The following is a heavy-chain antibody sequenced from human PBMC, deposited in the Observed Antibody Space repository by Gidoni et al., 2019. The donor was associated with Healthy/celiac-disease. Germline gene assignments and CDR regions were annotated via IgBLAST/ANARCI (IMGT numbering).Heavy chain of an antibody. CDR2: INHSGST. CDR3: ARVNYDSSGYRDAFDI. J-gene: IGHJ3*02. V-gene: IGHV4-34*01. Sequence: QVQLQQWGAGLLKPSEPLSLTCAVYGGSFRGYYWSGIRQPPGKGLEWIGEINHSGSTNYNPSLKSRVTISVDTSKNQFSLKLSSVTAADTAVYYCARVNYDSSGYRDAFDIWGQGTMVTVSS. CDR1: GGSFRGYY. D-gene: IGHD3-22*01.